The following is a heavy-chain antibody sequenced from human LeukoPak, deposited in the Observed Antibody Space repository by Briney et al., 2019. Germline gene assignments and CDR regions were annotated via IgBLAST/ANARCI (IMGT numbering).Heavy chain of an antibody. Sequence: PGGSLRLSCAASGFTFSAHAMNWVRQAPGKGLEWVSSISGSGSTTYYADSVRGRFTISRANSENTLYLQMNTLRAEATALYYCAKDVRGYNRPVDHWGQGTLVTVSS. CDR3: AKDVRGYNRPVDH. V-gene: IGHV3-23*01. J-gene: IGHJ4*01. D-gene: IGHD3-10*02. CDR1: GFTFSAHA. CDR2: ISGSGSTT.